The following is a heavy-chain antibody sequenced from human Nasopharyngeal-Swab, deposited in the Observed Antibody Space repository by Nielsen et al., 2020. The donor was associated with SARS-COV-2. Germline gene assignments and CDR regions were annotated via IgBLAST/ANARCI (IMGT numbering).Heavy chain of an antibody. CDR3: ATDRGGYYDSSGYYFLDY. D-gene: IGHD3-22*01. CDR1: VYTLTELS. Sequence: SVNVSCKVSVYTLTELSMHWVRQAPAKGLEWMGGFDPEDGETIYAQKFQGRVTMTEDTSTDTAYMELSSLRSEDTAVYYCATDRGGYYDSSGYYFLDYWGQGTLVTVSS. J-gene: IGHJ4*02. V-gene: IGHV1-24*01. CDR2: FDPEDGET.